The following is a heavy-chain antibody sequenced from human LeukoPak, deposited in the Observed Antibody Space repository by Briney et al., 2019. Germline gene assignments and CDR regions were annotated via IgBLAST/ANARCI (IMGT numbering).Heavy chain of an antibody. CDR1: GGAISSYY. Sequence: SETLSLTCIVSGGAISSYYWSWIRQPPGKGLEWIGYIDDSGSTNYNPSLKSRVTISVDTSKNQFSLKLSSATAADTAVYYCASNYYDSSGYYLHFDYWGQGTLVTVSS. D-gene: IGHD3-22*01. V-gene: IGHV4-59*01. CDR2: IDDSGST. J-gene: IGHJ4*02. CDR3: ASNYYDSSGYYLHFDY.